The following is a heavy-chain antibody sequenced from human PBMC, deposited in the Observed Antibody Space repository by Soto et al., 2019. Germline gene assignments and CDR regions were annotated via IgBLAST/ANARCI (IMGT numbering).Heavy chain of an antibody. CDR1: GFAVRHNY. Sequence: EVQLVESGGGLVQPGGSLRLSCTASGFAVRHNYMTWVRQAPGKGLEWVSLIYSGGDTAYADSVKGRFTISRHTSQNTLYLQMNRLRAEDPAVYYCARKTDSIPSGGDVWGKGTAVTVSS. V-gene: IGHV3-53*04. CDR3: ARKTDSIPSGGDV. D-gene: IGHD3-10*01. CDR2: IYSGGDT. J-gene: IGHJ6*04.